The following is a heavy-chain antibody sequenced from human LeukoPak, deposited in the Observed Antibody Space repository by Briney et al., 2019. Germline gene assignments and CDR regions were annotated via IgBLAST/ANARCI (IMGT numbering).Heavy chain of an antibody. CDR1: GGSFSGYY. J-gene: IGHJ4*02. V-gene: IGHV4-34*01. CDR2: INHSGST. D-gene: IGHD3-3*01. Sequence: PSETLSLTCAVYGGSFSGYYWSWIRQPPGKGLEWIGEINHSGSTNYNPSLKSRVTISVDTSKNQFSLKLSSVTAADTAVYYCARVYDFWSGYYYYYFDYWGQGTLVTVSS. CDR3: ARVYDFWSGYYYYYFDY.